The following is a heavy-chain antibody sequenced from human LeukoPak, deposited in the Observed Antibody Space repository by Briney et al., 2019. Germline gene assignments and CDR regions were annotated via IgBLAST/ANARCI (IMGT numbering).Heavy chain of an antibody. CDR3: TTDEDWNYARKDV. Sequence: RGSLRLSCAASGFTFNYAWMSWVRQVPGKGLEWVGQTVSEIDGGTTDYAAPVKGRFTISRDASKSTLYLQMNSLKIEDTAVYYCTTDEDWNYARKDVWGQGATVIVSS. CDR1: GFTFNYAW. CDR2: TVSEIDGGTT. J-gene: IGHJ6*02. V-gene: IGHV3-15*04. D-gene: IGHD1-7*01.